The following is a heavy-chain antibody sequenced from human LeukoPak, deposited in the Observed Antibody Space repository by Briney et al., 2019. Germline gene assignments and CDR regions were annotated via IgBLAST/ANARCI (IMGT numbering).Heavy chain of an antibody. Sequence: GGSLRLPCAASGFTFSSYEMNWVRQAPGKGLEWVSYISSSGSTIYYADSVKGRFTISRDNAKNSLYLQMNSLRAEDTAVYYCARRTPETTMVRGVLDYYYYYYMDVWGKGTTVIVSS. CDR3: ARRTPETTMVRGVLDYYYYYYMDV. CDR1: GFTFSSYE. CDR2: ISSSGSTI. J-gene: IGHJ6*03. D-gene: IGHD3-10*01. V-gene: IGHV3-48*03.